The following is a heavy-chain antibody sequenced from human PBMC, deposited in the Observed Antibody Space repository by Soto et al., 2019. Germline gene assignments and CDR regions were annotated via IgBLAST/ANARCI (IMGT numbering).Heavy chain of an antibody. V-gene: IGHV5-10-1*01. Sequence: GESLKISCKGSGYSFTSYWIGWVRQMPGKGLEWMGRIDPSDSYTNYSPSFQGHVTISADKSISTAYLQWSSLKASDTAMYYCATHYDILTGYSNDAFDIWGQGTMVTVSS. CDR2: IDPSDSYT. D-gene: IGHD3-9*01. J-gene: IGHJ3*02. CDR1: GYSFTSYW. CDR3: ATHYDILTGYSNDAFDI.